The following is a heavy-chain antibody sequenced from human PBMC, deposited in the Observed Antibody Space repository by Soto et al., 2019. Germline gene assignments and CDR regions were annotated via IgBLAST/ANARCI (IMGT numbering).Heavy chain of an antibody. CDR1: AFTFSRYA. J-gene: IGHJ4*02. CDR3: ARDPGAITVAGNFDY. CDR2: ISGSGIST. Sequence: EVQLLESGGGLVQPGGSLRLSCAASAFTFSRYAMSWVRQSPGKGLAWVSGISGSGISTYYADSVKGRFSISRDNSKNTLYLPMDSLRAEDTAVYYCARDPGAITVAGNFDYWGQGTLVNFSS. D-gene: IGHD6-19*01. V-gene: IGHV3-23*01.